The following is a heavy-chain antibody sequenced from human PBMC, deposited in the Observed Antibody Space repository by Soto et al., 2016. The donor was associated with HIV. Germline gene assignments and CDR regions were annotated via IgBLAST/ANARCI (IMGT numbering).Heavy chain of an antibody. V-gene: IGHV3-74*01. Sequence: EVQPVESGGGLVQPGGSLRLSCAASGFTFSSYWMHWVRQAPGKGLVWVSRINSDGSNTVYAASVKGRFNISRDNAKNTLYLQMNSLRAEDTAVYYCARGYNFGMDVWGQGTTVTVSS. J-gene: IGHJ6*02. CDR3: ARGYNFGMDV. CDR1: GFTFSSYW. CDR2: INSDGSNT.